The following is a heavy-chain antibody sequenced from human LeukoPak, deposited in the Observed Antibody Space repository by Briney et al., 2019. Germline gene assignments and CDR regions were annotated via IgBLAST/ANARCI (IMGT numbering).Heavy chain of an antibody. Sequence: ASVKVSCKASGYTFTGYYMHWVRQAPGQGLEWMGWINPNSGGTNYAQKFQGRVTMTRDTSISTAYMELSRLRSDDTAVYYCARGVTARGFYYYMDIWGKGTTVTISS. CDR3: ARGVTARGFYYYMDI. CDR1: GYTFTGYY. D-gene: IGHD2-21*02. J-gene: IGHJ6*03. V-gene: IGHV1-2*02. CDR2: INPNSGGT.